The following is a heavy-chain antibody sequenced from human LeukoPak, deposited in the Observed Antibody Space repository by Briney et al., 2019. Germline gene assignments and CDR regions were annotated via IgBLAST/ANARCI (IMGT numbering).Heavy chain of an antibody. Sequence: ASVKVSCKASGYTFTSYYMHWVRQAPGQGLEWMGIINPSGGSTSYAQKFQGRVTMTRDTSTSTVYMELSSLRSEDTAVYYCARDIRGDTAMAAYGMDVWGQGTTVTVPS. CDR3: ARDIRGDTAMAAYGMDV. CDR2: INPSGGST. J-gene: IGHJ6*02. V-gene: IGHV1-46*01. CDR1: GYTFTSYY. D-gene: IGHD5-18*01.